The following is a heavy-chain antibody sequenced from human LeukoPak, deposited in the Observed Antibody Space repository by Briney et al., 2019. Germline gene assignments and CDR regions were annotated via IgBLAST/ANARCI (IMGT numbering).Heavy chain of an antibody. CDR2: ISSSSYI. J-gene: IGHJ4*02. V-gene: IGHV3-21*01. CDR1: RFTFSSYS. Sequence: GGSLRLSCAASRFTFSSYSMNWVRQAPGKGLEWVSSISSSSYIYYADSVKGRFTISRDNAKNSLYLQMNSLRAEDTAVYYCASRAVAAPFDYWGQGTLVTVSS. D-gene: IGHD6-19*01. CDR3: ASRAVAAPFDY.